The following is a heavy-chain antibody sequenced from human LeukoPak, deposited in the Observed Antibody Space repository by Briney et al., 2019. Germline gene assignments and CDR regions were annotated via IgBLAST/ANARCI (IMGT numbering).Heavy chain of an antibody. J-gene: IGHJ6*02. V-gene: IGHV1-18*01. CDR2: ISAYNGNT. CDR1: GYTFTNYG. Sequence: ASVKVSCKASGYTFTNYGISWVRQAPGQGLEWMGWISAYNGNTNYAQMLQGRVTMTTDTSTSTAYMELRSLRSDDTAVYYCARDPEPRSYCSSTSCYIYYYGMDVWGQGTTVTVSS. D-gene: IGHD2-2*02. CDR3: ARDPEPRSYCSSTSCYIYYYGMDV.